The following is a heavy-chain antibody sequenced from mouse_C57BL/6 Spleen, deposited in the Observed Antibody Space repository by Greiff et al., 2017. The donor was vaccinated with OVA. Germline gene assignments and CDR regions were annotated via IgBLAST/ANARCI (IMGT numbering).Heavy chain of an antibody. CDR2: INPYNGGT. CDR3: ARRDFPGAMDY. J-gene: IGHJ4*01. CDR1: GYTFTDYY. D-gene: IGHD3-3*01. V-gene: IGHV1-19*01. Sequence: VQLQQSGPVLVKPGASVKMSCKASGYTFTDYYMNWVKQSHGKSLEWIGVINPYNGGTSYNQKLKGKATLTVDKSSSTAYMELNSLTSEDSAVYYCARRDFPGAMDYWGQGTSVTVSS.